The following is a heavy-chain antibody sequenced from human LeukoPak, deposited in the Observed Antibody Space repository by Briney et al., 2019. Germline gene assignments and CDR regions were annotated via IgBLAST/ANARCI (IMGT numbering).Heavy chain of an antibody. J-gene: IGHJ4*02. Sequence: GGSLRLSCAASGFTFSSYAMHWVRQAPGKGREWGAVISYDGSKKYYADSVKGRFTISRDNSKNTLYLQMNSLRAEDTAVYYCARDLRTYCSGGSCSSYYFDYWGQGTLVTVSS. CDR3: ARDLRTYCSGGSCSSYYFDY. CDR2: ISYDGSKK. CDR1: GFTFSSYA. V-gene: IGHV3-30-3*01. D-gene: IGHD2-15*01.